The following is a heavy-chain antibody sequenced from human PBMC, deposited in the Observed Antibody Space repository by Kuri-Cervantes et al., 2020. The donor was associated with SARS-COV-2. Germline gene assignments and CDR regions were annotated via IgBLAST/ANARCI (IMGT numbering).Heavy chain of an antibody. V-gene: IGHV3-21*06. J-gene: IGHJ4*02. D-gene: IGHD4-17*01. CDR3: ARAYGDYVFREGLDS. Sequence: GESLKISCTASGFTFNTYNMKWVRQAPGKGLEWVSGIGPSNTYIYYADSVKGRFTISRDNAKNSLYLQMNSLRVEDTALYYCARAYGDYVFREGLDSWGQGTLVTVSS. CDR1: GFTFNTYN. CDR2: IGPSNTYI.